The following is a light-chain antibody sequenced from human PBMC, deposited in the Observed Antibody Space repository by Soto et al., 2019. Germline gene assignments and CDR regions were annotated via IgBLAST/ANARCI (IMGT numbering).Light chain of an antibody. Sequence: EIVLTQSPGTQSLSPGEGAALSCRASQTISRSLLAWYQQKPGQAPRLLISGASSRATGIPDRFSGSGSGTDFTLTISRLEPEDFAVYYCQQYSDAPLTFGGGTKVEIK. CDR1: QTISRSL. CDR3: QQYSDAPLT. V-gene: IGKV3-20*01. CDR2: GAS. J-gene: IGKJ4*01.